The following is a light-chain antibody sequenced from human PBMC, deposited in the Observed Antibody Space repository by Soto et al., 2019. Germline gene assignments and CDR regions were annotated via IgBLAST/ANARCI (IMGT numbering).Light chain of an antibody. CDR2: WAS. V-gene: IGKV4-1*01. Sequence: DIVMTQSPDSLAVSLGERATINCTSSQSVFFSSNNKNSLAWYQQKPGQPPKLLIYWASTRESGVPDRFSGSGSGTHFTLTISSLQAEDVAVYYCQQYYSVPPWTFGQGTKVDIK. CDR1: QSVFFSSNNKNS. CDR3: QQYYSVPPWT. J-gene: IGKJ1*01.